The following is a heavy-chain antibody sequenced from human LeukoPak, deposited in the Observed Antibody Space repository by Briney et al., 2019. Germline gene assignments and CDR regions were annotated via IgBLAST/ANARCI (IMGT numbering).Heavy chain of an antibody. CDR3: AKGPGDYYDILTGYYLSGDYYYYMDV. J-gene: IGHJ6*03. CDR1: GFTFSSYG. Sequence: GGTLRLSCAASGFTFSSYGMSWVRQAPGKGLEWVSAISGSGGSTYYADSVKGRFTISRDNSKNTLYLQMNSLRAEDTAVYCCAKGPGDYYDILTGYYLSGDYYYYMDVWGKGTTVTISS. V-gene: IGHV3-23*01. D-gene: IGHD3-9*01. CDR2: ISGSGGST.